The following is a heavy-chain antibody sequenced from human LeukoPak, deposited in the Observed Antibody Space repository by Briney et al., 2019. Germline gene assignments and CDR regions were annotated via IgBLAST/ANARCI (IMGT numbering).Heavy chain of an antibody. CDR2: ISSSSSYI. Sequence: PGGSLRLSCAASGFTFRSYSMNWVRQAPGKGLEWVSSISSSSSYIYYADSVKGRFTISRDNPKNSLYLQMNSLRAEDTAVYNCARSHPQYGSAQDNWFDPWGQGTLVTVSS. CDR1: GFTFRSYS. D-gene: IGHD3-10*01. V-gene: IGHV3-21*01. CDR3: ARSHPQYGSAQDNWFDP. J-gene: IGHJ5*02.